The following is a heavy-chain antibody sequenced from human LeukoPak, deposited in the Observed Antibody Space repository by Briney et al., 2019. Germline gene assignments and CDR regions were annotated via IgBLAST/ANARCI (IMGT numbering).Heavy chain of an antibody. J-gene: IGHJ4*02. Sequence: SQTLSLTCAISGDSVSSNSAAWNWIKQSPSRGLEWLGRTYYRSKWYNDYAVSVKSRITINPDTSKNQFSLQLNSVTPEDTAVYYCARDSQGLNYDSSGYYALLDYWGQGTLVTVSS. CDR1: GDSVSSNSAA. CDR2: TYYRSKWYN. CDR3: ARDSQGLNYDSSGYYALLDY. V-gene: IGHV6-1*01. D-gene: IGHD3-22*01.